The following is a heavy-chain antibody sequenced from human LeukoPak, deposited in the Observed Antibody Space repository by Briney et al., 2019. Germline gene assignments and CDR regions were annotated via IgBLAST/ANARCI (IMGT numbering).Heavy chain of an antibody. V-gene: IGHV4-61*02. D-gene: IGHD3-22*01. Sequence: SQTLSLTCTVSGDSISSGSYYWSWIRQPAGKGLEWIGRIHTSGRTNYNPSLKSRVTISADTSKNQFSLRLSSVTAADTAVYYCARGVTYYYDSSGYLYWGQGTLVTVSS. CDR2: IHTSGRT. CDR3: ARGVTYYYDSSGYLY. CDR1: GDSISSGSYY. J-gene: IGHJ4*02.